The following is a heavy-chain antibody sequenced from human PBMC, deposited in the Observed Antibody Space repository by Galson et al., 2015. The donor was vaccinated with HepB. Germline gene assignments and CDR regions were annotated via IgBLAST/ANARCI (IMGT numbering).Heavy chain of an antibody. D-gene: IGHD3-10*01. CDR3: ATQGYGSGSYRRYYMDV. J-gene: IGHJ6*03. Sequence: VKVSCKVSGYTFTDYYMHWVQQAPGKGLEWMGLVDPEDGETIYAEKFQGRVTITADTSTDTAYMELSSLRSEDTAVYYCATQGYGSGSYRRYYMDVWGKGTTVTVSS. CDR2: VDPEDGET. V-gene: IGHV1-69-2*01. CDR1: GYTFTDYY.